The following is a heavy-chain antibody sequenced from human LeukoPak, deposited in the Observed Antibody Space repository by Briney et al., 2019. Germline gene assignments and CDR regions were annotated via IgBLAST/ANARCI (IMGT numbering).Heavy chain of an antibody. V-gene: IGHV1-8*02. CDR2: MNPNSGNT. Sequence: ASVKVSCKASGYTFTGYYMHWVRQAPGQGLEWMGWMNPNSGNTGYAQKFQGRVTMTRNTSINTAYMELSSLRSEDTAVYYCARGTPYYYGSGGYWGQGTLVTVSS. CDR1: GYTFTGYY. D-gene: IGHD3-10*01. J-gene: IGHJ4*02. CDR3: ARGTPYYYGSGGY.